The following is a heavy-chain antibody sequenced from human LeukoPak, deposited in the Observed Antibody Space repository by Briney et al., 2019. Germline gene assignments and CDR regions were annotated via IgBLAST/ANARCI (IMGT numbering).Heavy chain of an antibody. CDR1: GFTFDDYA. J-gene: IGHJ4*02. D-gene: IGHD3-10*01. V-gene: IGHV3-43*02. CDR3: AKDIGPELLWFGCDY. Sequence: GGSLRLSCAASGFTFDDYAMHRVRQAPGKGLEWVSLISGDGGSTYYADSVKGRFTISRDNSKNSLYLQMNSLRTEDTALYYCAKDIGPELLWFGCDYWGQGTLVTVSS. CDR2: ISGDGGST.